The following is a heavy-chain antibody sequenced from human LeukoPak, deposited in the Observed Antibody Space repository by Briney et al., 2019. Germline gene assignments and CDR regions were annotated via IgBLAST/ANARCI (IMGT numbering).Heavy chain of an antibody. CDR3: ARDQASYRSRGCFDS. Sequence: TSETLSLTCVVSEYSISSGYYWGWIRQSPGRGLDWIGSIHHSGTVYYNPSLQSRVTISVDMPKNHFSLKLPSVTAADTAVYYCARDQASYRSRGCFDSWGQGTLVIVSS. D-gene: IGHD3-10*01. CDR1: EYSISSGYY. V-gene: IGHV4-38-2*02. CDR2: IHHSGTV. J-gene: IGHJ5*01.